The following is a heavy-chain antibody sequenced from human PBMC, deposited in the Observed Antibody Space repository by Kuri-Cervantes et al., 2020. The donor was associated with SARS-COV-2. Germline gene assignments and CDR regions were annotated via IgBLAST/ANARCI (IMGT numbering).Heavy chain of an antibody. CDR1: GFTFSSYA. J-gene: IGHJ4*02. Sequence: GGSLRLSCAAFGFTFSSYAMHWVRQAPGKGLEWVAVISYDGSNKYYADSVKGRFTISRDNSKNTLYLQMNSLRAEDTAVYYCARDWLRGGFDYWGQGTLVTVSS. CDR3: ARDWLRGGFDY. D-gene: IGHD3-9*01. CDR2: ISYDGSNK. V-gene: IGHV3-30-3*01.